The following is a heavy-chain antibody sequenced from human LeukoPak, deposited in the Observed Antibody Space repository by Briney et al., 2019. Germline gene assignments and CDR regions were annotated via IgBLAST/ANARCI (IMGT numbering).Heavy chain of an antibody. CDR2: INHSGST. Sequence: SETLSLTCAVYGGSFSGYYWSWIRQPPGKGLEWIGEINHSGSTNYNPSLKSRVTISVDTSKNQFSLKLSSATAADTAVYYCARVREGGGKPYWGQGTLVTVSS. D-gene: IGHD3-16*01. J-gene: IGHJ4*02. CDR1: GGSFSGYY. V-gene: IGHV4-34*01. CDR3: ARVREGGGKPY.